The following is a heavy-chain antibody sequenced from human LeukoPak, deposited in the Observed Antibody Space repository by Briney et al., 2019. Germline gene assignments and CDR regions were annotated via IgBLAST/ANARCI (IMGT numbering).Heavy chain of an antibody. V-gene: IGHV1-69*05. CDR3: ASPTYMVRGYYYGMDV. D-gene: IGHD3-10*01. CDR1: GYTLTELC. Sequence: GASVKVSCKVSGYTLTELCMHWVRQAPGQGLEWMGGIIPIFGTANYAQKFQGRVTITTDESTSTAYMELSSLRSEDTAVYYCASPTYMVRGYYYGMDVWGQGTTVTVSS. J-gene: IGHJ6*02. CDR2: IIPIFGTA.